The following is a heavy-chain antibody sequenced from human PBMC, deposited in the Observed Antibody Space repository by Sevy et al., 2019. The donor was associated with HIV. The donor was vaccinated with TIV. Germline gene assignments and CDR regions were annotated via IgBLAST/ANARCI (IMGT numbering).Heavy chain of an antibody. V-gene: IGHV4-59*01. J-gene: IGHJ4*02. CDR3: ARDSTTRPRVLDY. CDR2: IYFTGNT. D-gene: IGHD1-1*01. Sequence: SETLSLTCSVSDGSISSYFSTWVRQSPGKGLEWIGNIYFTGNTDYSPSLKSRVTLSLDTSKSQFSLTLKSVTVADTAIYFCARDSTTRPRVLDYWGQGTLVTVSS. CDR1: DGSISSYF.